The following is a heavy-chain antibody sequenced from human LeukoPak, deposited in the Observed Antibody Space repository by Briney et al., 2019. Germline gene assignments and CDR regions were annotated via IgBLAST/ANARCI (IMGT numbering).Heavy chain of an antibody. D-gene: IGHD3-9*01. V-gene: IGHV1-3*01. Sequence: ASVKVSCRASGYTFTSYAMHWVRQAPGQRLEWMGWTNAGNGNTKYSQKFQGRVTITRDTSASTAYMELSSLRSEDTAVYYCARGIDILTGYFDYWGQGTLVTVSS. CDR1: GYTFTSYA. CDR2: TNAGNGNT. CDR3: ARGIDILTGYFDY. J-gene: IGHJ4*02.